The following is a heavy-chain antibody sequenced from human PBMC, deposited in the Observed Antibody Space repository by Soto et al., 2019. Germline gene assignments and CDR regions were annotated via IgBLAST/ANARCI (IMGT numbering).Heavy chain of an antibody. CDR3: XXXIAAAGSYYFDY. CDR2: IYSGGST. V-gene: IGHV3-66*01. Sequence: EVQLVESGGGLVQPGGSLRLSCAASGFTVSSNYMTWVRQAPGKGLEWVSVIYSGGSTYYADSVKGRFTISRDNSXXXXYLXXXXXXXXXXXXXXXXXXIAAAGSYYFDYWGQGXLVTVSS. D-gene: IGHD6-13*01. CDR1: GFTVSSNY. J-gene: IGHJ4*02.